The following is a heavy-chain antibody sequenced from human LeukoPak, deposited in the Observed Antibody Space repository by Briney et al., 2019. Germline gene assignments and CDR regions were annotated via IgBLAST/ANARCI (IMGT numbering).Heavy chain of an antibody. V-gene: IGHV1-18*04. D-gene: IGHD1-26*01. CDR1: GYTFTSYG. J-gene: IGHJ4*02. CDR3: ARVGLLGATYY. Sequence: GASVKVSCKASGYTFTSYGISWVRQAPGQGLEWMGWISAYNGNTNYAQKLQGRVTMTRNTSISTAYMELSSLRSEDTAVYYCARVGLLGATYYWGQGTLVTVSS. CDR2: ISAYNGNT.